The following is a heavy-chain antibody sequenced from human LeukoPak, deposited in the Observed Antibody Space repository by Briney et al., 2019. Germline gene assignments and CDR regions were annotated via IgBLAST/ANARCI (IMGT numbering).Heavy chain of an antibody. CDR2: IRGYGGTT. Sequence: GSLRRSCAASGFTFNTYAMSWVRQAPGKGLEWVSSIRGYGGTTYCADSVKGRFTMSRDNSKNSLYLQMKSLRTEDTALYYCGRDYVYGGADYWGQGTLVTVSS. CDR3: GRDYVYGGADY. J-gene: IGHJ4*02. D-gene: IGHD4-23*01. CDR1: GFTFNTYA. V-gene: IGHV3-43*02.